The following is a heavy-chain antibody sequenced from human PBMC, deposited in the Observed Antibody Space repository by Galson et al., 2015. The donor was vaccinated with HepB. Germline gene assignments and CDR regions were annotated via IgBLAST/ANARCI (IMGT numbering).Heavy chain of an antibody. J-gene: IGHJ6*02. CDR1: GFTFSSYD. Sequence: SLRLSCAASGFTFSSYDMHWVRQATGKGLEWVSAIGTAGDTYYPGSVKGRFTISRENAKNSLYLQMNSLRAGDTAVYYCARDHMVRGNVSIHHYYYGMDVWGQGTTVTVSS. D-gene: IGHD3-10*01. V-gene: IGHV3-13*01. CDR3: ARDHMVRGNVSIHHYYYGMDV. CDR2: IGTAGDT.